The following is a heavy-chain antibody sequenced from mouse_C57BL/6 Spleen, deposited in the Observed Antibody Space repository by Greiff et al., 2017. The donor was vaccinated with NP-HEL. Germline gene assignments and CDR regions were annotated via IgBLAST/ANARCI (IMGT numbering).Heavy chain of an antibody. J-gene: IGHJ4*01. V-gene: IGHV1-69*01. CDR1: GYTFTSYW. D-gene: IGHD2-10*01. CDR3: ARPYYGNRYYAMDY. Sequence: QVQLQQPGAELVMPGASVKLSCNASGYTFTSYWMHWVKQRPGQGLEWIGEIDPSDSYTNYNQKFKGKSTLTVDKSSSTAYMQLSSLTSEDSAVYYCARPYYGNRYYAMDYWGQGTSVTVSS. CDR2: IDPSDSYT.